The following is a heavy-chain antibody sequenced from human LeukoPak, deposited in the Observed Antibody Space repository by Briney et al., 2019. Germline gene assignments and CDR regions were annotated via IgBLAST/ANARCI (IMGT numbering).Heavy chain of an antibody. J-gene: IGHJ3*02. Sequence: SETLSLTCTVSGGSISSSSYYWGWIRQPPGKGLEWIGSIYYSGSTYYNPSLKSRVTISVDTSKNQFSLKLSSVTAADTAVYYCATRHKPTIFGVVIPDAFDIWGQGTMVTVSS. D-gene: IGHD3-3*01. V-gene: IGHV4-39*07. CDR2: IYYSGST. CDR1: GGSISSSSYY. CDR3: ATRHKPTIFGVVIPDAFDI.